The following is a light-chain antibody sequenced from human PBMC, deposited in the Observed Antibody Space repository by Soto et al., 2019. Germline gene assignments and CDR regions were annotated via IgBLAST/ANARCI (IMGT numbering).Light chain of an antibody. CDR2: WAS. Sequence: DIVMTQSPESLAVSLGERATINCKSSQNLLYRNNNKNYLAWYQQKPGQPPKLLIYWASTRESGVPDRFSGSGSVTDFTLTISSLQAEDVAVYHCQQYFSTPFTFGGGTKVEIK. J-gene: IGKJ4*01. CDR3: QQYFSTPFT. V-gene: IGKV4-1*01. CDR1: QNLLYRNNNKNY.